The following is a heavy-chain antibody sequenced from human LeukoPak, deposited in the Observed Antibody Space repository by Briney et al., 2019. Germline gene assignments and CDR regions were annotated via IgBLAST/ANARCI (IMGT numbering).Heavy chain of an antibody. Sequence: SGGSLRLSCAASGFTFSSYEMNWVRQAPGKGLEWVSYISSSGSTIYYADSVKGRFTISRDNAKNSLYLQMNSLRAEDTAVYYCARDGSGSSYMDVWGKGTTVTVSS. CDR3: ARDGSGSSYMDV. CDR2: ISSSGSTI. J-gene: IGHJ6*03. V-gene: IGHV3-48*03. CDR1: GFTFSSYE. D-gene: IGHD3-10*01.